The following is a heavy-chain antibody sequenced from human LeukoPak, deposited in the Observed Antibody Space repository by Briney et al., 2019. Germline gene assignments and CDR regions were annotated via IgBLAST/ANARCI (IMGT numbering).Heavy chain of an antibody. CDR1: GGSISSYY. CDR3: ARVQNDGYCSGGSCYYDAFDI. V-gene: IGHV4-4*07. D-gene: IGHD2-15*01. Sequence: SETPSLTCTVSGGSISSYYWSWIRQPAGKGLEWIGRIYTSGSTNYNPSLKSRVTMSVDTSKNQFSLKLSSVTAADTAVYYCARVQNDGYCSGGSCYYDAFDIWGQGTMVTVSS. J-gene: IGHJ3*02. CDR2: IYTSGST.